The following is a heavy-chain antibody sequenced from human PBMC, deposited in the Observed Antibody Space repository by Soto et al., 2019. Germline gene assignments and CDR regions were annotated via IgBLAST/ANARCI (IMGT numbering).Heavy chain of an antibody. CDR3: ARWWSGSRQGFDP. CDR1: GGSISSGDYY. Sequence: QVQLQESGPGLVKPSQTLSLTCTVSGGSISSGDYYWSWIRQHPGKGLEWIGYIYYSGSTYYNPSLKRRGTISGGPSKNPFSLKLSSVTAADTAGYYCARWWSGSRQGFDPWGQGTLVTVSS. D-gene: IGHD3-3*01. J-gene: IGHJ5*02. CDR2: IYYSGST. V-gene: IGHV4-31*03.